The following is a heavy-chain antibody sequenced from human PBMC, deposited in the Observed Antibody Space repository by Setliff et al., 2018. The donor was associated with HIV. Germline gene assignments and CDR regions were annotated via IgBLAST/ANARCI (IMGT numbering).Heavy chain of an antibody. CDR2: IKPDGSSK. V-gene: IGHV3-7*03. CDR3: AKVQQPFYFDSGGEGFDY. D-gene: IGHD3-22*01. Sequence: PGGSLRLSCAASGFTFSTFWMGWVRQAPGKGREWVAHIKPDGSSKKYVDSVKGRFTISRDNAKDSLYLQMNSLRAEDTAIYFCAKVQQPFYFDSGGEGFDYWGQGTLVTVSS. CDR1: GFTFSTFW. J-gene: IGHJ4*02.